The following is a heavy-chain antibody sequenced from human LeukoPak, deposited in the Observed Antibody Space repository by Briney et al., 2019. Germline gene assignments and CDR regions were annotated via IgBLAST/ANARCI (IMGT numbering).Heavy chain of an antibody. J-gene: IGHJ4*02. CDR1: GFTFRSYW. V-gene: IGHV3-33*08. D-gene: IGHD2-21*02. Sequence: GGSLRLSCAASGFTFRSYWMHWVRQVPGKGLEWVAVIWYDGGNKYYADSVKGRFTISRDNSKNTLYLEMNSLRAEDTAVYYCARGLTQIPRLATGLGHWGQGTLVTVSS. CDR3: ARGLTQIPRLATGLGH. CDR2: IWYDGGNK.